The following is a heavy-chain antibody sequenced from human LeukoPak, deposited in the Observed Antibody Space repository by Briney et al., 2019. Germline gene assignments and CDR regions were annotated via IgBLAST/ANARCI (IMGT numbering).Heavy chain of an antibody. Sequence: GGSLRLSCAASRFTFSSNAMSWVRQAPGKGLEWVSAISGSGGTTLYADSVKGRFTISRDNSKSTLYLQMNSLRAEDTAVYYCAKDQGIQLWLKYFQHWGQGTLVTVSS. D-gene: IGHD5-18*01. CDR3: AKDQGIQLWLKYFQH. V-gene: IGHV3-23*01. CDR2: ISGSGGTT. CDR1: RFTFSSNA. J-gene: IGHJ1*01.